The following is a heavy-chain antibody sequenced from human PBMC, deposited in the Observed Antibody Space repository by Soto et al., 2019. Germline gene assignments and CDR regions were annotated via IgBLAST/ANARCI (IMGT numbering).Heavy chain of an antibody. D-gene: IGHD6-25*01. CDR1: GYTFTSYA. V-gene: IGHV1-3*01. CDR2: INAGNGNT. Sequence: QVQLVQSGAEVKKPGASVKVSCKASGYTFTSYAMHWVRQAPGQRLEWMGWINAGNGNTKYSQKFQGRVTITRDTAASTAYMELSSMRSEDTAVYYCARGGPAKGMDVWGQGTTVTVSS. J-gene: IGHJ6*02. CDR3: ARGGPAKGMDV.